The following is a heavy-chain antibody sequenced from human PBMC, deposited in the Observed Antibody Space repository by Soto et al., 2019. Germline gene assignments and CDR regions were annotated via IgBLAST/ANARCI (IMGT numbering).Heavy chain of an antibody. Sequence: SLRLSCAASGFTFSSYAMSWVRQAPGKGLEWVSAISGSGGSTYYADSVKGRFTISRDNSKNTLYLQMNSLRAEDTAVYYCARPGIEAAGRYYYYGMDVWGQGTTVTVSS. CDR3: ARPGIEAAGRYYYYGMDV. CDR1: GFTFSSYA. CDR2: ISGSGGST. J-gene: IGHJ6*02. D-gene: IGHD6-13*01. V-gene: IGHV3-23*01.